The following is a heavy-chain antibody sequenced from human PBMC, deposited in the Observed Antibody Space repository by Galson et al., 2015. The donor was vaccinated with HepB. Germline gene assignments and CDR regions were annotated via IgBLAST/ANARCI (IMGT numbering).Heavy chain of an antibody. CDR2: ISSSGTTI. D-gene: IGHD5-12*01. CDR1: GFTLSDYY. V-gene: IGHV3-11*01. Sequence: SLRLSCAASGFTLSDYYMSWIRQAPGKGLEWVSCISSSGTTIYYADSVKGRFTISRDNAKNSLYLQVNSLRAEDTAVYYCARAPDSGFDTDAFDIWGQGTMVTVSS. J-gene: IGHJ3*02. CDR3: ARAPDSGFDTDAFDI.